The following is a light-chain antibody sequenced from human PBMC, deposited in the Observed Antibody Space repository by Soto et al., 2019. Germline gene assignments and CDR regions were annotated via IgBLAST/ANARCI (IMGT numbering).Light chain of an antibody. J-gene: IGLJ2*01. CDR3: ATWDGTLSVV. CDR2: DNN. V-gene: IGLV1-51*01. Sequence: QSVLTQSPSVSAAPGQRVTISCSGRSSNIGSNYVSWYQHLPGAAPQLLIYDNNKRPSGIPDRFSGSKSGTSATLGISGLQPEDEADYYCATWDGTLSVVFGGGTKLTVL. CDR1: SSNIGSNY.